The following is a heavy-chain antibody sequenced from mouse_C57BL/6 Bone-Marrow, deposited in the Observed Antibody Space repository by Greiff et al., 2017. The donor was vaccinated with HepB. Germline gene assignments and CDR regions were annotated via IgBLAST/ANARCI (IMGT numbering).Heavy chain of an antibody. CDR2: IDPANGNT. D-gene: IGHD1-1*01. CDR1: GFNIKNTY. V-gene: IGHV14-3*01. J-gene: IGHJ4*01. Sequence: EVQLQQSVAELVRPGASVKLSCTASGFNIKNTYMHWVKQRPEQGLEWIGRIDPANGNTKYAPKFQGKATFTADTSSNTAYMQLSSLTTEDSAIYYCANLITTVVAKGDYAMDYWGQGTSVTVSS. CDR3: ANLITTVVAKGDYAMDY.